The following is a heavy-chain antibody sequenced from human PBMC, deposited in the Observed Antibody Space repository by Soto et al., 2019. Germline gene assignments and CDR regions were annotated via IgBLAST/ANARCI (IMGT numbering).Heavy chain of an antibody. Sequence: ASVKVACKASGSTLTSYGISWVRQAHGQGLEWMGWISAYNGNTNYAQKLQGRVTMTTDTSTSTAYMELRSLRSDDTAVYYCARGNSDYDFWSGYHNWFDPWGQGTLVTVSS. CDR2: ISAYNGNT. CDR3: ARGNSDYDFWSGYHNWFDP. D-gene: IGHD3-3*01. J-gene: IGHJ5*02. V-gene: IGHV1-18*01. CDR1: GSTLTSYG.